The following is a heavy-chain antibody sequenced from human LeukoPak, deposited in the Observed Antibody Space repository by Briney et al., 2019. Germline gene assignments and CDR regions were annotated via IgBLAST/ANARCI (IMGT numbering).Heavy chain of an antibody. V-gene: IGHV3-21*01. CDR3: ASQGGAMGGHDGWIDY. J-gene: IGHJ4*02. D-gene: IGHD1-1*01. Sequence: PGGSLRLSCAASGSTFNKYSMNWVRQAPGKGLEWVSSISDASSYIFYADSVKGRFTISRDNAKNSLYLQMISLRAEDTAVYYCASQGGAMGGHDGWIDYWGQGTLVTVSS. CDR1: GSTFNKYS. CDR2: ISDASSYI.